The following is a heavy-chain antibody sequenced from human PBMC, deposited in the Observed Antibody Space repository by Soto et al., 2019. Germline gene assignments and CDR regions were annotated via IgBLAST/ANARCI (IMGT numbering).Heavy chain of an antibody. V-gene: IGHV4-59*01. D-gene: IGHD3-22*01. CDR3: ARGAHYYDSSGYHEYFQH. CDR1: GGSISRYY. CDR2: IYYSGST. J-gene: IGHJ1*01. Sequence: PSETLSLTCTVSGGSISRYYWSWIRQPPGKGLEWIGYIYYSGSTNYNPSLKSRVTISVDTSKNQFSLKLSSVTAADTAVYYCARGAHYYDSSGYHEYFQHWGQGTLVTVSS.